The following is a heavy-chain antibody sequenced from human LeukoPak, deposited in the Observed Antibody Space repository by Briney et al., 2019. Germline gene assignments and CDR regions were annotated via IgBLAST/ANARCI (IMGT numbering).Heavy chain of an antibody. J-gene: IGHJ4*02. D-gene: IGHD6-19*01. CDR3: ATPGIGGWYPLYYFDY. Sequence: GGSLRLSCAASGFTFSSYAMSWVRQAPGKGLEWVSAISGSGGSTYYADSVKGRFTISRDNSKNTLYLQMNSLRAEDTAVYYCATPGIGGWYPLYYFDYWGQGTLVTVSS. CDR1: GFTFSSYA. V-gene: IGHV3-23*01. CDR2: ISGSGGST.